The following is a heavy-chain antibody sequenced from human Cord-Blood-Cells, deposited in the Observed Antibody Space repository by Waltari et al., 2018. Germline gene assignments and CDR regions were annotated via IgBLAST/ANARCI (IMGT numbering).Heavy chain of an antibody. J-gene: IGHJ4*02. Sequence: QLQLQESGPGLVKPSETLSLTCTVSGGSISSSSYYRGWIRQPPGKGLELIGSIYYSGGPYYTPSLKSRVTISVDTSKNQFSLKLSSVTAADTAVYYCARPYSSSWYYFDYWGQGTLVTVSS. D-gene: IGHD6-13*01. CDR1: GGSISSSSYY. CDR3: ARPYSSSWYYFDY. V-gene: IGHV4-39*01. CDR2: IYYSGGP.